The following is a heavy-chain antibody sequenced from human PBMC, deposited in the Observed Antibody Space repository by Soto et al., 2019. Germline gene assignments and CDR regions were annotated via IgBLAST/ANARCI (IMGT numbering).Heavy chain of an antibody. V-gene: IGHV1-18*01. Sequence: GASVKISCKASGSTFTRYGISWVRQAPGQGLEWMGWISAYNGNTNYAQKLQGRVTMTTDTSTSTAYMELRSLRSDDTAVYYCARIARITMVRGVTIPDAFDIWGQGTMVTVSS. CDR1: GSTFTRYG. CDR3: ARIARITMVRGVTIPDAFDI. CDR2: ISAYNGNT. D-gene: IGHD3-10*01. J-gene: IGHJ3*02.